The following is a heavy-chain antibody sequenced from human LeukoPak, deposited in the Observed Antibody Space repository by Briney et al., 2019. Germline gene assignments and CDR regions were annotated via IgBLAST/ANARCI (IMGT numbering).Heavy chain of an antibody. V-gene: IGHV4-39*02. Sequence: PSETLSLTCTVSGDSISSSSSNWGWHPQPPGEGLEGIGSIYYSASTYYNSSLKIPVTMSVDTSKIQFSLRLNSVTAADTAVYFCARDDVPDSYMAVWGKGTTVTISS. J-gene: IGHJ6*03. CDR2: IYYSAST. CDR3: ARDDVPDSYMAV. D-gene: IGHD2-2*01. CDR1: GDSISSSSSN.